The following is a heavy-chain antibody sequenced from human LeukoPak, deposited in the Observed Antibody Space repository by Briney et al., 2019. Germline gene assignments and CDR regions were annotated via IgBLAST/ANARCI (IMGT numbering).Heavy chain of an antibody. CDR1: GFTFSSYA. J-gene: IGHJ4*02. V-gene: IGHV3-23*01. CDR3: AKAKFYNLATFDY. D-gene: IGHD5-24*01. CDR2: ISGTGGST. Sequence: GGSLRLSCAASGFTFSSYALSWVRQAPGKGLEWVSAISGTGGSTYYADSVKGRFTISRDNSKNTLYLQMNSLRAEDTAVYYCAKAKFYNLATFDYWGQGALVTVSS.